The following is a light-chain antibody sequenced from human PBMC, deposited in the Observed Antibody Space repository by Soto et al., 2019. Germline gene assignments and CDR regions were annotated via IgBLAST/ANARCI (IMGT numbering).Light chain of an antibody. CDR3: SSYTSSSTYV. J-gene: IGLJ1*01. V-gene: IGLV2-14*01. Sequence: QSALTQPASVSGSPGQSITISCTGTSSDVGGYNYVSWYQQLPGKAPKLMIYDLSNRPSGVSNRFSGSKSGNTASLTISGLQAEDEADYYCSSYTSSSTYVFGPGTQLTVL. CDR1: SSDVGGYNY. CDR2: DLS.